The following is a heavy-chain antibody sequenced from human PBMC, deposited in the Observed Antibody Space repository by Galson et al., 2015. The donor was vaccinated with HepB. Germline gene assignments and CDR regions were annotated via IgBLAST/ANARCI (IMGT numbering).Heavy chain of an antibody. Sequence: SVKVSCKASGGTFSSYAISWVRQAPGQGLEWMGGIIPIFGTANYAQKFQGRVTITADESTSTAYMELSSLRSEDTAVYYCAREGEIIVVVPAAIRAPYFDYWGQGTLVTVSS. J-gene: IGHJ4*02. CDR3: AREGEIIVVVPAAIRAPYFDY. CDR1: GGTFSSYA. CDR2: IIPIFGTA. D-gene: IGHD2-2*01. V-gene: IGHV1-69*13.